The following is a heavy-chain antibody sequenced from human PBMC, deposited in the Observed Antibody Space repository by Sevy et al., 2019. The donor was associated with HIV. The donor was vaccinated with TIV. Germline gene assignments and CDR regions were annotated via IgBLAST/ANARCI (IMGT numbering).Heavy chain of an antibody. CDR1: GGTFSSYA. CDR2: IIPILGIA. Sequence: ASVKVSCKASGGTFSSYAISWVRQAPGQGLEWMVRIIPILGIANYAQKFQGRVTITADKSTSTAYMELSSLRSEDPAVSYCARDRYSYGLENWFDPWGQGTLVTVSS. J-gene: IGHJ5*02. V-gene: IGHV1-69*04. CDR3: ARDRYSYGLENWFDP. D-gene: IGHD5-18*01.